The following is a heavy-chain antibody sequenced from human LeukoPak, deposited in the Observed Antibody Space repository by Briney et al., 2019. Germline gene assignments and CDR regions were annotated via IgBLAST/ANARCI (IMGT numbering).Heavy chain of an antibody. CDR2: IYYSGST. D-gene: IGHD3-22*01. Sequence: PSETLSLTCTVSGGSISSYYWSWIRQPPGKGLEWIGYIYYSGSTNYNPSLKSRVTTSVDTSKNQFSLKLSSVTAADTALYYCAKDIFLRYDSSGSYIDYWGQGTLVTVSS. CDR1: GGSISSYY. V-gene: IGHV4-59*01. CDR3: AKDIFLRYDSSGSYIDY. J-gene: IGHJ4*02.